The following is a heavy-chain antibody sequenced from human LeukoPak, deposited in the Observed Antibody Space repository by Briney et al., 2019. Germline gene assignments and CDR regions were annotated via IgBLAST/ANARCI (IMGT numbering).Heavy chain of an antibody. J-gene: IGHJ4*02. V-gene: IGHV1-8*01. CDR1: GYTFTSYD. Sequence: ASVKVSCKASGYTFTSYDINWVRQATGQGLEWMGWMNPNSGNTGYAQKFQGRVTMTRNTSISTAYMELSSLRSEDTAVYYCARVIPSHYYDSSGYYSHWGQGTLVTVSS. D-gene: IGHD3-22*01. CDR3: ARVIPSHYYDSSGYYSH. CDR2: MNPNSGNT.